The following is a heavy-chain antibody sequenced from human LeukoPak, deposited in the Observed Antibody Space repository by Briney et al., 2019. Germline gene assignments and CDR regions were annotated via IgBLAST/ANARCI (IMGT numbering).Heavy chain of an antibody. CDR2: ISSSSSTI. V-gene: IGHV3-48*01. Sequence: GGSLRLSCAASGFTFSSYSMNWVRQAPGKGLEWVSYISSSSSTIYYADSVKGRFTISRDNAKNSLYLQMNSLRAEDTAVYYCAKVGDSSGYYHVGYDYWGQGTLVTVSS. J-gene: IGHJ4*02. CDR1: GFTFSSYS. CDR3: AKVGDSSGYYHVGYDY. D-gene: IGHD3-22*01.